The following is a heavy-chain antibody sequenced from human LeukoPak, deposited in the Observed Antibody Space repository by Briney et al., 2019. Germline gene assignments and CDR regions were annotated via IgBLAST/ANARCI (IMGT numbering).Heavy chain of an antibody. J-gene: IGHJ4*02. D-gene: IGHD1-26*01. Sequence: PGGSLRLSCAASGFTFGSYGMHWVRQAPGKGLEWVVFIRYDGSNKYYADSVKGRFTISRDNSENTLYLQMNSLRAEDTAVYYCAKSGSYLLFFDYWGQGTLVTVSS. CDR3: AKSGSYLLFFDY. CDR1: GFTFGSYG. V-gene: IGHV3-30*02. CDR2: IRYDGSNK.